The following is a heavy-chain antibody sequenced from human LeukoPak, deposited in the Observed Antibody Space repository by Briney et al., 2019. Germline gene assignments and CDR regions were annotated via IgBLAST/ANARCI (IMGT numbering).Heavy chain of an antibody. CDR1: GFTFSNYG. J-gene: IGHJ4*02. CDR3: AKNPAENYYKAFYYFDY. CDR2: ISGSGIST. D-gene: IGHD3-10*01. Sequence: PGGSLRLSCAASGFTFSNYGMNWVRQAPGKGLEWVSAISGSGISTYYADSVKGRFTISRDNSKNTLSLQMNSLRAEDTAVYSCAKNPAENYYKAFYYFDYWGQGTLVTVSS. V-gene: IGHV3-23*01.